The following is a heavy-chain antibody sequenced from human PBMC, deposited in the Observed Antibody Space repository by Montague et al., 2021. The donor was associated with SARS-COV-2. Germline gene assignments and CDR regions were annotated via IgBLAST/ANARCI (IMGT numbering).Heavy chain of an antibody. CDR3: ARIWGATRGDAFDI. D-gene: IGHD1-26*01. CDR2: IDWDDDK. CDR1: GFSLSTSGMC. Sequence: PVLVKLIQTLTLTCTFSGFSLSTSGMCVSWIRQPPGKALEWLALIDWDDDKYYSTSLKTRLTISKDTSKNQVVLTMTNMDPVDTATYYCARIWGATRGDAFDIWGQGTMVTVSS. V-gene: IGHV2-70*01. J-gene: IGHJ3*02.